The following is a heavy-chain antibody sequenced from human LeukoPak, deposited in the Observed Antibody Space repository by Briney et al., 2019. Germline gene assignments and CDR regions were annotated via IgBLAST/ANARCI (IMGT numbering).Heavy chain of an antibody. V-gene: IGHV3-23*01. CDR3: AKDRGTGFPHDWTVSS. D-gene: IGHD3/OR15-3a*01. CDR2: ISGGGGNT. Sequence: GGSLRLSCAASGFTYSNYAMNWVRQAPGKGLEWVSSISGGGGNTHYADSVKGRFTISRDNSKNTLDLQMNSLTVEDTALYYCAKDRGTGFPHDWTVSSWGQGTRVTVSS. CDR1: GFTYSNYA. J-gene: IGHJ4*02.